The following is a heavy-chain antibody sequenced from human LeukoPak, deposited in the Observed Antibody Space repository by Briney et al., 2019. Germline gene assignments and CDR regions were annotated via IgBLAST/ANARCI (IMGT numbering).Heavy chain of an antibody. CDR3: AREGSSYAPSEPFYFDY. J-gene: IGHJ4*02. D-gene: IGHD3-10*01. V-gene: IGHV3-48*03. Sequence: GGSLRLSCTDSGFTFSSHDMNWVRQAPGRGLEWVSYISSGGYTTRYADAVKGRFTISRDNAKNSLYLQMNSLKAEDTAVYYCAREGSSYAPSEPFYFDYWGQGTLVTVSS. CDR2: ISSGGYTT. CDR1: GFTFSSHD.